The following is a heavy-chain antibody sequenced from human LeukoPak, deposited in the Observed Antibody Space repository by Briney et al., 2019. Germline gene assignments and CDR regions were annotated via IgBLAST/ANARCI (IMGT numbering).Heavy chain of an antibody. V-gene: IGHV4-34*01. D-gene: IGHD6-19*01. CDR2: INHSGST. J-gene: IGHJ5*02. CDR3: ARGAVQWLVKWNRFDP. Sequence: SETLSLTCAVYGGSFSGYYWSWIRQPPGKGLEWIGEINHSGSTNYNPSLKSRVTISVDTSKNQFSLKLSSVTAADTAVYYCARGAVQWLVKWNRFDPWGQGTLVTVSS. CDR1: GGSFSGYY.